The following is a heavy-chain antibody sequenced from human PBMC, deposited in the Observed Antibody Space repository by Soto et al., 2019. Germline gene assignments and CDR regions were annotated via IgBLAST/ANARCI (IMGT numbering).Heavy chain of an antibody. CDR3: ARDMSTTPNWFDP. D-gene: IGHD2-2*01. Sequence: SETLSLTCTVSGGSISSGDYYWSWIRQPPGKGLEWIGYIYYSGSTNYNPSLKSRVTISVDTSKNQFSLKLSSVTAADTAVYYCARDMSTTPNWFDPWGQGTLVTVSS. J-gene: IGHJ5*02. CDR2: IYYSGST. CDR1: GGSISSGDYY. V-gene: IGHV4-61*08.